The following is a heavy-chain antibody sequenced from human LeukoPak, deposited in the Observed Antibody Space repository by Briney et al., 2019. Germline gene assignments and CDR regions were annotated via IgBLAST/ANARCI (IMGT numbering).Heavy chain of an antibody. V-gene: IGHV1-18*04. Sequence: GASVKVSCKASGYTFTSYGISWVRQAPGQALEWMGWISAYNGNTNYAQKLQGRVTMTTDTSTSTDYMQLRRRRYDDTAVYYCVRGGYIVYWGQGTLVTVSS. CDR2: ISAYNGNT. CDR1: GYTFTSYG. J-gene: IGHJ4*02. D-gene: IGHD1-26*01. CDR3: VRGGYIVY.